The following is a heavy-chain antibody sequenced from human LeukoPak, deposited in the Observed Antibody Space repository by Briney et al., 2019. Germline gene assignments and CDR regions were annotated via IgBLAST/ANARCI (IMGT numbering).Heavy chain of an antibody. V-gene: IGHV5-51*01. Sequence: GASLQISCQGSGYSFTSYWIGWVRQLPGKGLEWMGIIYPGDSDTRYSPSCQGQVTISADKSISTAYLQWSSLKASDTAMYYCARPRDDLYFDYWGQGTLVTVSS. CDR3: ARPRDDLYFDY. J-gene: IGHJ4*02. CDR2: IYPGDSDT. D-gene: IGHD2-21*02. CDR1: GYSFTSYW.